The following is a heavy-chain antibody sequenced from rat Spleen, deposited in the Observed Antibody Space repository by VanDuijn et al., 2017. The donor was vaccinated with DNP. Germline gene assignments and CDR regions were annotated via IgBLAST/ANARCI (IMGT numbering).Heavy chain of an antibody. CDR2: IQSGGKT. D-gene: IGHD1-11*01. CDR3: ARDSGIEAD. V-gene: IGHV2-27*01. CDR1: GFSLTNYH. Sequence: QVQLKESGPGLVQPSQTLSLTCSVSGFSLTNYHVHWVRQPTGKGLEWMGRIQSGGKTDYNSPFKSRLSITRDTSKSQVFLKMTSVRTEDTAMYFCARDSGIEADWGQGTRVTVSS. J-gene: IGHJ3*01.